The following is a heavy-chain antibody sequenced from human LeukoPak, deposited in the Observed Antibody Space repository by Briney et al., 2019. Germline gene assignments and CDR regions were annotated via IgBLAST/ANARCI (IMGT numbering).Heavy chain of an antibody. CDR3: ARQRFTMRAYAGNWFDP. CDR1: GFTFSSYW. J-gene: IGHJ5*02. CDR2: IKQDGSEK. Sequence: GGSLRLSCAASGFTFSSYWMSWVRQAPGKGLEWVANIKQDGSEKYYVDSVKGRFTISRDNAKNSLYLQMNSLRAEDTAVYYCARQRFTMRAYAGNWFDPWGQGTLVTVSS. D-gene: IGHD3-10*01. V-gene: IGHV3-7*01.